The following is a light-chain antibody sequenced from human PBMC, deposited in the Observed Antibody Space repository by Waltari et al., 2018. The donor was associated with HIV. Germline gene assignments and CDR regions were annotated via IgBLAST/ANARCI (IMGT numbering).Light chain of an antibody. J-gene: IGLJ3*02. V-gene: IGLV2-14*03. Sequence: SAVTQSASVSGLPGQSITISCTGDDSDFALYNFVSWYQQHPGKLPRLIVYDVDSRASGISARFSGSKSGHTASLNISGLRAEDEADYYCASFTDDNTLLFGGGTKVTVL. CDR3: ASFTDDNTLL. CDR2: DVD. CDR1: DSDFALYNF.